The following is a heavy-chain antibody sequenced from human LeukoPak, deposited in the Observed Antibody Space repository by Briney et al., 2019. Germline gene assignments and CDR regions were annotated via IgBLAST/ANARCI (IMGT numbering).Heavy chain of an antibody. Sequence: GGSLKLSCAASGLTFTNYGMTWVRQAPGKGLEWVSSISGSGSDTYYEDSVKGRFTISRDNSKNTLYVRMVSLRAEDTAIYYCAGSSGWWAHDYWGQGTLVTVSS. CDR3: AGSSGWWAHDY. V-gene: IGHV3-23*01. CDR1: GLTFTNYG. CDR2: ISGSGSDT. D-gene: IGHD6-19*01. J-gene: IGHJ4*02.